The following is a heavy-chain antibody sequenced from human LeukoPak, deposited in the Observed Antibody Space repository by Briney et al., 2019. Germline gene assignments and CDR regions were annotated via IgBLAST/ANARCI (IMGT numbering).Heavy chain of an antibody. CDR2: IIPIFGTA. J-gene: IGHJ6*03. CDR1: GYTFTGYY. Sequence: SVKVSCKASGYTFTGYYMHWVRQAPGQGLEWMGGIIPIFGTANYAQKFQGRVTITADESTSTAYMELSSLRSEDTAVYYCARVNPYAANYYMDVWGKGTTVTISS. V-gene: IGHV1-69*13. CDR3: ARVNPYAANYYMDV. D-gene: IGHD1-14*01.